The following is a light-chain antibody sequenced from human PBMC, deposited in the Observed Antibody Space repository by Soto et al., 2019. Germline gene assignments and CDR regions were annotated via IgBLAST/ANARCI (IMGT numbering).Light chain of an antibody. V-gene: IGLV2-23*01. Sequence: QSALTQPASVSGFPGQSITISCTGTSRDVGNYNLVSWYQQPPGKAPKLMIYEGSKRPSGVSNRFSGSKSGNTASPIISGLQAVDEADYYCCSLAAGSRHVFGTGTKVTVL. CDR2: EGS. J-gene: IGLJ1*01. CDR1: SRDVGNYNL. CDR3: CSLAAGSRHV.